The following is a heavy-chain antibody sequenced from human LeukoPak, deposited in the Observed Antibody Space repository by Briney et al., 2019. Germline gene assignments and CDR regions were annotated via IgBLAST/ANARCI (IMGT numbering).Heavy chain of an antibody. Sequence: ASVKVSCKASRYTFSSYDINWVREAAGEGLEWMGWMNPNTGRTGFAQKFQGRLTMTRDTSISTAYMELSSLRSEDTAVYYCARLSQTPDYYSSGGYYYLGYWGQGTPVTVSS. CDR1: RYTFSSYD. V-gene: IGHV1-8*01. CDR3: ARLSQTPDYYSSGGYYYLGY. D-gene: IGHD3-22*01. J-gene: IGHJ4*02. CDR2: MNPNTGRT.